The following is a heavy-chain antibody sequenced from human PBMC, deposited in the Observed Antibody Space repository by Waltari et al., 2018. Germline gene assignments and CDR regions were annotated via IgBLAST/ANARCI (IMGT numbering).Heavy chain of an antibody. CDR3: ARVTVVVPWTVGWGWNDATNWFDP. V-gene: IGHV4-34*01. Sequence: QVQLQQWGAGLLKPSETLSLTCAVYGGSFSGYYWSWIRQPPGKGLEWIGEINHSGSTNYNPSLKSRVTISVDTSKNQFALKLSSVTAADTAVYDCARVTVVVPWTVGWGWNDATNWFDPWGQGTLVTVSS. CDR1: GGSFSGYY. J-gene: IGHJ5*02. CDR2: INHSGST. D-gene: IGHD2-2*01.